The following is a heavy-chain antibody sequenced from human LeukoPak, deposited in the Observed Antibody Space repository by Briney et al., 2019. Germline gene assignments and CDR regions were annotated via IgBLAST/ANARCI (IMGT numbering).Heavy chain of an antibody. CDR3: TRHELVAGTMEEDY. CDR1: GFTFSGSA. Sequence: GGSLRLSCAASGFTFSGSAMHWVRQASGKGLEWVGRIRSKANSYATAYAASVQGRFTISRDDSRNTAYLQMNSLKTEDTAVYYCTRHELVAGTMEEDYWGQGTLVTASS. CDR2: IRSKANSYAT. V-gene: IGHV3-73*01. D-gene: IGHD6-19*01. J-gene: IGHJ4*02.